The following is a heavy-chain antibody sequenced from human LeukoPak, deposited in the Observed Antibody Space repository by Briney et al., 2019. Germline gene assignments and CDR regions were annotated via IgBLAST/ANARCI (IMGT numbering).Heavy chain of an antibody. V-gene: IGHV1-8*01. CDR1: GYTFTSYD. CDR3: AAVSSGWYSGDY. Sequence: ASVKVSCKASGYTFTSYDINWVRQATGQGLEWMGWMNPNSGNTGYAQKFQGRVTMTRNTSISTAYMELSSLRSEDTAVYYCAAVSSGWYSGDYWGQGTLVTVSS. J-gene: IGHJ4*02. D-gene: IGHD6-19*01. CDR2: MNPNSGNT.